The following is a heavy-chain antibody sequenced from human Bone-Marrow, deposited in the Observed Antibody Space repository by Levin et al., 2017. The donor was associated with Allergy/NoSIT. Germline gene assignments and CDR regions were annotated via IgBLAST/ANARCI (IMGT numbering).Heavy chain of an antibody. CDR3: ARRGAAKDAFDI. V-gene: IGHV3-74*01. D-gene: IGHD3-10*01. CDR1: GFTFSSYW. CDR2: IKSDGSIT. Sequence: PGESLKISCAASGFTFSSYWMHWVRQAPGKGLVWVSRIKSDGSITSYADSVKGRFTVSRDNAKNTLYLQMNSLRAEDTAVYYCARRGAAKDAFDIWGQGTMVTVSS. J-gene: IGHJ3*02.